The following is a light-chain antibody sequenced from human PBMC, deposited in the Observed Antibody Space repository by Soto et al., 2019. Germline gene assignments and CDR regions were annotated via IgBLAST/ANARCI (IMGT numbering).Light chain of an antibody. Sequence: ANQLTQSPSSLSASVGARVNITCRASQGISSYLAWYQQKPGKAPKLLIYAASTLQSGVPSRFRGSGSGTDFTLTISCMQPEDFATYYCQQYYSYILTFGGGTKVDIK. CDR3: QQYYSYILT. J-gene: IGKJ4*01. CDR1: QGISSY. CDR2: AAS. V-gene: IGKV1-8*01.